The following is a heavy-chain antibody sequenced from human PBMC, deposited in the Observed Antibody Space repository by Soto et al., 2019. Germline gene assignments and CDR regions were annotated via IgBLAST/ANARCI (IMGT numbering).Heavy chain of an antibody. Sequence: GGSLRLSCAASGFTFSSYGMHWVRQAPGKGLEWVAVLSYDGSNKYYADSVKGRFTISRDNSKNALYLQMNSLRAEDTAVYYCAKPEVDIVVVPAAPSFDYWGQGTLVTVS. J-gene: IGHJ4*02. V-gene: IGHV3-30*18. D-gene: IGHD2-2*01. CDR2: LSYDGSNK. CDR1: GFTFSSYG. CDR3: AKPEVDIVVVPAAPSFDY.